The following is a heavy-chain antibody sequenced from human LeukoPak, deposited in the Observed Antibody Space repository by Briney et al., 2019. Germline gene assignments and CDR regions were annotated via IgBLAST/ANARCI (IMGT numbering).Heavy chain of an antibody. J-gene: IGHJ4*02. CDR2: INPSGGST. V-gene: IGHV1-46*01. CDR1: GYTFTSYY. CDR3: ARDYRPGSPLWFGSPDY. D-gene: IGHD3-10*01. Sequence: ASVKVSCKASGYTFTSYYMHWVRQAPGQGLEWMGIINPSGGSTSYAQKFQGRVTMTRDTSTSTVYMELSSLRSEDAAAYYCARDYRPGSPLWFGSPDYWGQGTLVTVSS.